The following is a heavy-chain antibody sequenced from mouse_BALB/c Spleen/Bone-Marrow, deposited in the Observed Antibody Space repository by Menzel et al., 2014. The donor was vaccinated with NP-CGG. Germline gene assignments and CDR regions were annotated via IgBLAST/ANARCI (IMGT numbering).Heavy chain of an antibody. V-gene: IGHV5-17*02. CDR3: TRGGNWDDFDY. D-gene: IGHD4-1*01. J-gene: IGHJ2*01. Sequence: DVQLVESGGGLVQPGGSRKLSCAASGFIFSSFGMHWVRQAPEKGLEWVAYISSGSSTIFYADTVKGRFTISRDNPRNTLFLQITSLRSEDTAMYYCTRGGNWDDFDYWGQGTTLTVSS. CDR1: GFIFSSFG. CDR2: ISSGSSTI.